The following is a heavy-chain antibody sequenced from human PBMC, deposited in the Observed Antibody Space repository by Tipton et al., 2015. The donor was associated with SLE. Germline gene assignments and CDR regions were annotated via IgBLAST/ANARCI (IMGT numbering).Heavy chain of an antibody. CDR2: ISSSSSYT. V-gene: IGHV3-11*06. J-gene: IGHJ3*02. Sequence: SLRLSCAVYGGSFSGYYWSWIRQAPGKGLEWVSYISSSSSYTNYADSVKGRFTISRDNAKNSLYLQMNSLRAEDTAVYYCARDGDAFDIWGQGTMVTVSS. CDR1: GGSFSGYY. CDR3: ARDGDAFDI.